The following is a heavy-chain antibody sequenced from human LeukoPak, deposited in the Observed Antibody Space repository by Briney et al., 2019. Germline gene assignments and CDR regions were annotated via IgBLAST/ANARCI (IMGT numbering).Heavy chain of an antibody. J-gene: IGHJ4*02. CDR2: IDISGSNA. CDR1: GFTFSSHA. D-gene: IGHD4-17*01. V-gene: IGHV3-23*01. Sequence: PGGSLRLSCAASGFTFSSHAMSWVRQAPGRGLERVSSIDISGSNAYYADSVKGRFTISRDNSRNTLYLQMDSLRAEDSAIYYCAKELRPNDYWGQGTLVTVSS. CDR3: AKELRPNDY.